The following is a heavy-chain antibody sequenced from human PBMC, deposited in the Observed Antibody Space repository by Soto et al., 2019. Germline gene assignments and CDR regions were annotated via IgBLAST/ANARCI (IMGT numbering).Heavy chain of an antibody. Sequence: ASVKVSCKASGYTFTGYYMHWVRQAPGQGLEWVGWINPNSGGTNYAQKFQGRVTMTRDTSISTAYMELSRLRSDDTAVYYCARSAYYDILTGYYPGNLDYRGQGTLVTVSS. D-gene: IGHD3-9*01. CDR1: GYTFTGYY. CDR3: ARSAYYDILTGYYPGNLDY. J-gene: IGHJ4*02. CDR2: INPNSGGT. V-gene: IGHV1-2*02.